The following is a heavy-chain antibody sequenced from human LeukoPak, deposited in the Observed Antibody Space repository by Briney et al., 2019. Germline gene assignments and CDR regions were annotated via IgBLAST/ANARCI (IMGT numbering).Heavy chain of an antibody. CDR2: MNPNSGNT. V-gene: IGHV1-8*01. J-gene: IGHJ4*02. CDR1: GYTFTSYD. CDR3: ARARIAAAGRNFDY. Sequence: ASVKVSCKASGYTFTSYDINWVRQATGQGLEWMGWMNPNSGNTGYAQKFQGRVTMTRNTSISTAYMELSSLRSEDTAVYYCARARIAAAGRNFDYWGQGTLVTVSS. D-gene: IGHD6-13*01.